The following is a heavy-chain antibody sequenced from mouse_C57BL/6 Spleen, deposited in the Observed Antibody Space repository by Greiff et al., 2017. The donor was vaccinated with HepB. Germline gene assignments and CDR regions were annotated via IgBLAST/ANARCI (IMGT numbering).Heavy chain of an antibody. CDR3: ARGGDYDFDD. D-gene: IGHD2-4*01. J-gene: IGHJ2*01. CDR1: GYAFSSSW. CDR2: IYPGDGDT. V-gene: IGHV1-82*01. Sequence: QVQLQQSGPELVKPGASVKISCKASGYAFSSSWMNWVKQRPGKGLEWIGRIYPGDGDTNYNGKFKGKATLTADTSSSTAYMQLSSLTSEDSAVYFCARGGDYDFDDWGQGTTLTVSS.